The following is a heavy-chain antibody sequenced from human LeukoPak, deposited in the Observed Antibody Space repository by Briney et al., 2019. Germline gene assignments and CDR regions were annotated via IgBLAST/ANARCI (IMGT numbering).Heavy chain of an antibody. CDR2: IYYSGGT. D-gene: IGHD6-19*01. Sequence: SETLSLTCTVSGGSISSSSYYWGWVRQPPGKGLAWIGTIYYSGGTYYNPSLKRRVTISVDTSKDQFSLKLSSVTAADTAVYYCARGSSGWYSWDYWGQGTLVTVSS. CDR3: ARGSSGWYSWDY. V-gene: IGHV4-39*01. CDR1: GGSISSSSYY. J-gene: IGHJ4*02.